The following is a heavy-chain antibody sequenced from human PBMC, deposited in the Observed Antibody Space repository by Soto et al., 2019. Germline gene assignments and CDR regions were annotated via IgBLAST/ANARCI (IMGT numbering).Heavy chain of an antibody. CDR1: GFTFDDYS. Sequence: GVSMRLSCAASGFTFDDYSMHWVRQAPGKGLEWVSGISWNSGSIGYADSVKGRFTISRDNAKNSLYLQMNSLRAEDTALYYCAKANYSNYYFDYWGQGTLVTVSS. CDR2: ISWNSGSI. V-gene: IGHV3-9*01. CDR3: AKANYSNYYFDY. J-gene: IGHJ4*02. D-gene: IGHD4-4*01.